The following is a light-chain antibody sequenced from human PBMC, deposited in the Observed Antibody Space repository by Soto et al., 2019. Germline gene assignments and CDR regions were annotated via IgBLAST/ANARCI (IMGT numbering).Light chain of an antibody. CDR3: SSYGGSNNYV. CDR2: EVN. V-gene: IGLV2-8*01. J-gene: IGLJ1*01. CDR1: SSDVGGYNY. Sequence: QSALTQPPSASGSPGPSVTISCTGKSSDVGGYNYVSWYRHHPGKAPQLMIYEVNKRPSGVPDRFSGSKSGNTASLTVSGLQPEDEADYYCSSYGGSNNYVFGSGTKVTVL.